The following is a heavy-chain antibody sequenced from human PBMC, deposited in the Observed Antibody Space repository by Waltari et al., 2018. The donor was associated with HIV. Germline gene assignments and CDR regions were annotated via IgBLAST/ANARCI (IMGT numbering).Heavy chain of an antibody. J-gene: IGHJ4*02. CDR2: LNPTSGGT. CDR1: AYTFTGYF. D-gene: IGHD3-3*01. V-gene: IGHV1-2*05. CDR3: ARQLCSSRLCISGYDF. Sequence: QVHVEQSGPQVTNDGASVELSCKASAYTFTGYFIHCVRPAPGEGPVWLGRLNPTSGGTHFAQRFQGRITMTWDPSTNTAYMELTGLRFDDTGLYYCARQLCSSRLCISGYDFWGQGTRVTVS.